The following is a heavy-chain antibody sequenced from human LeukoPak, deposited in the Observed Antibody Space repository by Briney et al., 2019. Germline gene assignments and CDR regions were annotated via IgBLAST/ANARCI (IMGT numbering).Heavy chain of an antibody. V-gene: IGHV3-23*01. Sequence: QAGGSLRLSCAASDFSFITYAMSWVRQAPGKGLEWVSTISGGGDATYYADSVKGRFTISRDNSKNTLYLQMNGLRAEDTAVYYCATGGAFLRYFDWLDIGYFQHWGQGTPVTVSS. CDR3: ATGGAFLRYFDWLDIGYFQH. J-gene: IGHJ1*01. CDR2: ISGGGDAT. D-gene: IGHD3-9*01. CDR1: DFSFITYA.